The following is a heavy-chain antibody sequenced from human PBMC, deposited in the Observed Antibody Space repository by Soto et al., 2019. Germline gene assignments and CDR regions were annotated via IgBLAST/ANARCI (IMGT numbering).Heavy chain of an antibody. D-gene: IGHD2-2*02. J-gene: IGHJ6*02. CDR2: ISYDGSNK. Sequence: GGSLRLSCAASGFTFSNYAMHWVRQAPGKGLEWVAVISYDGSNKNYADSVKGRFTISRDNSKNTLYLQMNSLRIEDTAVYHCARGDTHGMDVWGQGPRSPSP. CDR3: ARGDTHGMDV. V-gene: IGHV3-30*03. CDR1: GFTFSNYA.